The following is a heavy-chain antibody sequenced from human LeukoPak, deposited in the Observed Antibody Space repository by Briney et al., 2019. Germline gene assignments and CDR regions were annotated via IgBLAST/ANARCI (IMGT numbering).Heavy chain of an antibody. V-gene: IGHV4-59*12. CDR3: ARAGRYYDSTGYYWYFDF. Sequence: SETLSLTCTVSGGSIRSYYWSWIRQPPGKGLEWLGYIHYSGSTNYNPSLKSRVTISVDTSKNQFSLKLSSVTAADTAVYYCARAGRYYDSTGYYWYFDFWGQGTLVTVSS. D-gene: IGHD3-22*01. J-gene: IGHJ4*02. CDR2: IHYSGST. CDR1: GGSIRSYY.